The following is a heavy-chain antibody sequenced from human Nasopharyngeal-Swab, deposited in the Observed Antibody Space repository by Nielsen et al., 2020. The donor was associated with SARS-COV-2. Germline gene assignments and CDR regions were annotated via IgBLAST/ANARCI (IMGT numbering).Heavy chain of an antibody. CDR3: ALPTWALRSFDLLLHF. J-gene: IGHJ4*02. D-gene: IGHD3-9*01. V-gene: IGHV3-23*01. CDR1: GFTFSSYA. CDR2: ISGSGGST. Sequence: GGSLRLSCAASGFTFSSYAMSWVRQAPGKELEWVSAISGSGGSTYYADSVKGRFTISRDNSKNTLYLQMGSLRAEDTAVYYCALPTWALRSFDLLLHFWGQGTVVTVSS.